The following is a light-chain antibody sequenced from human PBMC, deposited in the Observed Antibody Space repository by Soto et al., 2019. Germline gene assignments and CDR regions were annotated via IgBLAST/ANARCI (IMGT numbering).Light chain of an antibody. Sequence: QSVLTQPPSASGSPGQSVTISCTGTSSDLGGYNYVAWYQQHPGKAPKLMIYDVTKRPSGVPDRFSGSKSGSTASLTVSGLQAEDEANYYCSSYAGSNNLVFGGGTQLTVL. CDR3: SSYAGSNNLV. V-gene: IGLV2-8*01. J-gene: IGLJ2*01. CDR1: SSDLGGYNY. CDR2: DVT.